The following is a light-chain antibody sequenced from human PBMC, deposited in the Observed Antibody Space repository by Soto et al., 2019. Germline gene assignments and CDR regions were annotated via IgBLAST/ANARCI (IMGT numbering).Light chain of an antibody. V-gene: IGKV3-20*01. J-gene: IGKJ1*01. Sequence: EIVLTQSPGTLSVSPGETGALSCRASQSVSNNYLAWYQQKRGQAPRLLIYGASNRATGTPDRFSGGGSGTDFILTIIRLEPEDFAIHYCQQYGTSPQTFGQGTKVEIK. CDR1: QSVSNNY. CDR2: GAS. CDR3: QQYGTSPQT.